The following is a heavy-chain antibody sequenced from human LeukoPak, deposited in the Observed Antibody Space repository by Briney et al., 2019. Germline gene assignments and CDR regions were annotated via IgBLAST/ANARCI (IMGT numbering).Heavy chain of an antibody. CDR1: GFTFSSYA. CDR2: ISGSGGST. Sequence: GGSLRLSCAASGFTFSSYAMSWVRQAPGKGLEWVSVISGSGGSTNYADSVKGRFTISKDNSKNTLYLQMNSLRAEDTAVYYCTKVSTGYYYMDVWGKGTTVTVSS. CDR3: TKVSTGYYYMDV. V-gene: IGHV3-23*01. J-gene: IGHJ6*03.